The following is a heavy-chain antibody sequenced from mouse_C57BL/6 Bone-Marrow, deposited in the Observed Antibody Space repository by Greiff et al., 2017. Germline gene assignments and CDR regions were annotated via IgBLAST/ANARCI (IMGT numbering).Heavy chain of an antibody. CDR2: IWTGGGT. V-gene: IGHV2-9-1*01. CDR3: ARTKLVRDY. J-gene: IGHJ2*01. D-gene: IGHD1-3*01. Sequence: QVQLKESGPGLVAPSQSLSITCTVSGFSLTSYAISWVRQPPGKGLEWLGVIWTGGGTNYNSALKSRLSISTDNSKSQIFLKIYTLQTEYTARYYCARTKLVRDYWGQGTTLTVSS. CDR1: GFSLTSYA.